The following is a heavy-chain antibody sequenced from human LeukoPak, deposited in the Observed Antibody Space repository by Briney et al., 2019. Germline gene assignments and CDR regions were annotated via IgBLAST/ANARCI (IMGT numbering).Heavy chain of an antibody. J-gene: IGHJ4*02. CDR2: ISGSGGST. Sequence: PGGSLRLSCAASGFTFSSYAMSWVRQAPGKGLEWVSAISGSGGSTYYADSVKGRFTISRDNSKNTLYLQMNSLRAEDTAVYYCAKDGPLTMIVVAFFDYWGQGTLVTVSS. D-gene: IGHD3-22*01. CDR1: GFTFSSYA. CDR3: AKDGPLTMIVVAFFDY. V-gene: IGHV3-23*01.